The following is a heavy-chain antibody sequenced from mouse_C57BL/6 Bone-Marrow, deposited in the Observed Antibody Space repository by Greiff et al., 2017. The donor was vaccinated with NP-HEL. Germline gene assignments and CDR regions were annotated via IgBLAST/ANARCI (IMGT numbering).Heavy chain of an antibody. D-gene: IGHD1-1*01. V-gene: IGHV1-80*01. CDR1: GYAFSSYW. Sequence: VQLQQSGAELVKPGASVKISCKASGYAFSSYWMNWVKQRPGKGLEWIGQIYPGDGDTNYNGKFKGKATLTAAKSSSTAYMQLSSLTSEDSAVYFCARNIYYYGSSYWYCDVWGTGTTVTVSS. CDR2: IYPGDGDT. CDR3: ARNIYYYGSSYWYCDV. J-gene: IGHJ1*03.